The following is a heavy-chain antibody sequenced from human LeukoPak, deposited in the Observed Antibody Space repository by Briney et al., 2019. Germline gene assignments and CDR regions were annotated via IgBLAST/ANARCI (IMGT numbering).Heavy chain of an antibody. V-gene: IGHV3-20*04. J-gene: IGHJ3*02. D-gene: IGHD6-19*01. CDR2: INWNGGST. Sequence: GGSLRLSCAASGFTFDDYDMSWVAQAPGKGLEWVPGINWNGGSTGYADSVKGRFTISRDNARNSLYLQMNSLRAEDTALYYCARIAMAGIGDGFDISGQGTMVTVSS. CDR1: GFTFDDYD. CDR3: ARIAMAGIGDGFDI.